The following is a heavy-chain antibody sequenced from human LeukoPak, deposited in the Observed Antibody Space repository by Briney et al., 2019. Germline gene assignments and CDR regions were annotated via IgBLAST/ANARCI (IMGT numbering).Heavy chain of an antibody. CDR1: GFSFSGYG. J-gene: IGHJ4*02. CDR3: VKSVASDAY. Sequence: GRSLRLSCAASGFSFSGYGMHWVRQAPGKGLEWVAVISYDGNNKYYTDSVKGRFTISRDNSKNILYLQMNSLRPEDTAVYYCVKSVASDAYWGQGTVVTVSS. V-gene: IGHV3-30*18. CDR2: ISYDGNNK. D-gene: IGHD5-12*01.